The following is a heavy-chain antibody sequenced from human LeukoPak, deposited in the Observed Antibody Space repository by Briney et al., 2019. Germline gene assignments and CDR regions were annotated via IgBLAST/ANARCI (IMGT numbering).Heavy chain of an antibody. CDR3: ARSGTRAAARRSNWFDP. CDR1: GYTFTSYD. J-gene: IGHJ5*02. V-gene: IGHV1-8*01. CDR2: MNPNSGNT. Sequence: ASVKVSCKASGYTFTSYDINWVRQATGQGLEWMGWMNPNSGNTGYAQKFQGRVTITRNTSISTAYMELSSLRSEDTAVYFCARSGTRAAARRSNWFDPWGQGTLVTVSS. D-gene: IGHD1/OR15-1a*01.